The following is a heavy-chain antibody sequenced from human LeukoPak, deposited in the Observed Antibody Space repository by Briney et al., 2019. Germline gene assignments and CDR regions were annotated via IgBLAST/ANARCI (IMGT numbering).Heavy chain of an antibody. Sequence: PSETLSLTCAVYGGSFSGYYWSWIRQPPGKGLGWIGEINHSGSTNYNPSLKSRVTISVDTSKNQFSLKLSSVTAADTAVYYCARGRYCGGDCPWGQGTLVTVSS. CDR3: ARGRYCGGDCP. J-gene: IGHJ5*02. V-gene: IGHV4-34*01. D-gene: IGHD2-21*02. CDR2: INHSGST. CDR1: GGSFSGYY.